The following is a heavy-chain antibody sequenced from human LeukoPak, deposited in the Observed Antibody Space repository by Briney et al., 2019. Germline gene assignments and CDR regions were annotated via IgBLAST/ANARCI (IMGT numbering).Heavy chain of an antibody. CDR1: GGSISSSSYY. V-gene: IGHV4-39*07. J-gene: IGHJ6*02. CDR3: ARESKVAGDGMDV. CDR2: IYYSGST. Sequence: PSETLSLTCTVSGGSISSSSYYWGGIRQPPGKGLEWIGSIYYSGSTYYNPSLKSRVTISVDTSKNQFSLKLSSVTAADTAVYYCARESKVAGDGMDVWGQGTTVTVSS. D-gene: IGHD2-15*01.